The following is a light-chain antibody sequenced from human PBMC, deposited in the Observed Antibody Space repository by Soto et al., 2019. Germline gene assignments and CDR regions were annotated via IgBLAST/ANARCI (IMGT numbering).Light chain of an antibody. CDR1: QGISSY. J-gene: IGKJ1*01. CDR2: AAS. Sequence: AIRMTQSPSSFSASTGDRVTITCRASQGISSYLAWYQQKPGKAPKLLIYAASTLQSGVPSRFSGSGSGTDFTLTISCLQSEDFATYYCQNYGSAPWTFGQGTRVEVK. V-gene: IGKV1-8*01. CDR3: QNYGSAPWT.